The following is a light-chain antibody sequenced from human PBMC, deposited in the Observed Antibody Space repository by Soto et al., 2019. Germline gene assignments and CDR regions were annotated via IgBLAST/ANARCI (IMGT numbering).Light chain of an antibody. CDR3: QQRSNWPPR. J-gene: IGKJ5*01. V-gene: IGKV3-11*01. CDR2: DAS. Sequence: EIVLTQSPATLSLSPGERATLSFRASQSVSSYLAWYQQKPGQAPRLLIYDASNRATGIPARFSGSGSGTDFTLTISSLEPEDFAVYYCQQRSNWPPRFGQGTRLEIK. CDR1: QSVSSY.